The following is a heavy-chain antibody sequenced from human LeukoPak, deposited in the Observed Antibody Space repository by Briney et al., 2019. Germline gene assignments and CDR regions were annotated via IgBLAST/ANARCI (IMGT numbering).Heavy chain of an antibody. J-gene: IGHJ6*03. CDR2: ISWNSGSI. D-gene: IGHD3-3*01. CDR3: ARAYYDFWSGYSSGSSNYYYMDV. CDR1: GFTFDDYA. V-gene: IGHV3-9*01. Sequence: SGGSLRLSCAASGFTFDDYAMHWVRQAPGKGLEWVSGISWNSGSIVYADSVKGRFTISRDNAKNTLYLQMNSLRAEDTAVYYRARAYYDFWSGYSSGSSNYYYMDVWGKGTTVTVSS.